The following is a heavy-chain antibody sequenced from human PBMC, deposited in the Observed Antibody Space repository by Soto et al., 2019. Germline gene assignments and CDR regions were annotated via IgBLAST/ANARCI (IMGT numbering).Heavy chain of an antibody. Sequence: GSLRLSCAASGFTFSSHGMHWLRQAPGKGLEWVTVISYDGSNEYYADSVKGRFTIFRDNSKNILFLQMNSLRTEDTAVYYCAKERMEQYQLLPFFDYWGQGTLVTVSS. CDR2: ISYDGSNE. V-gene: IGHV3-30*18. D-gene: IGHD2-2*01. CDR3: AKERMEQYQLLPFFDY. CDR1: GFTFSSHG. J-gene: IGHJ4*02.